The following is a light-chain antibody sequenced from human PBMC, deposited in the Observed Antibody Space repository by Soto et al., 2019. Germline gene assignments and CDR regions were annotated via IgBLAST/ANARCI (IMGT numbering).Light chain of an antibody. CDR2: GAS. CDR3: QQYGSSPRT. J-gene: IGKJ1*01. Sequence: EVVLTQSPGTLSLSPVYRATLSCRSSQTVTNNYLAWYQQRPGLAPRLLIYGASSRATGIPDRFSGSGSGTDFTLTISRLEPEDFAVYYCQQYGSSPRTFGQGTKVDIK. CDR1: QTVTNNY. V-gene: IGKV3-20*01.